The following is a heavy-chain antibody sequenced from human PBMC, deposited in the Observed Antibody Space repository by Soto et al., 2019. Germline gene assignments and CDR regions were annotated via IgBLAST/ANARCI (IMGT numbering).Heavy chain of an antibody. CDR2: MISTGGT. CDR3: AREGWDWYFEL. J-gene: IGHJ2*01. V-gene: IGHV4-4*07. CDR1: GGSISRYY. Sequence: QVQLQESGPGLVKPSETLSLTCTVSGGSISRYYWSWVRQPAGRGLEWIGRMISTGGTNYNPSLKSRVTMSIDTSTNQFSLNLTSVTAADTAFYYCAREGWDWYFELWGRGTLVTVSP.